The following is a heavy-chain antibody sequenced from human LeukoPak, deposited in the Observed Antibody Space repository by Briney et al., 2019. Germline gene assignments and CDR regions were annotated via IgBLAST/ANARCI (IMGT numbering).Heavy chain of an antibody. CDR2: IYHTGSN. Sequence: SETLSLTCSVSRYSISSVYYWGWIRQPPGKGLEWIGAIYHTGSNSYNPSLKSRVTISVDTSKNQFSLKLTSVTAADTALYYCARGDTVTTPTFDYWGQGTLVTVSS. D-gene: IGHD4-17*01. V-gene: IGHV4-38-2*02. J-gene: IGHJ4*02. CDR3: ARGDTVTTPTFDY. CDR1: RYSISSVYY.